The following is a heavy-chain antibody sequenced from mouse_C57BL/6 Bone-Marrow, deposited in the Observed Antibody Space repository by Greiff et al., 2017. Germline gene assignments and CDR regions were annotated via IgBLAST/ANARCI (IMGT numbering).Heavy chain of an antibody. CDR2: IDPANGNT. CDR3: ARRCYYGYEYFDY. J-gene: IGHJ2*01. CDR1: GFNIKNTY. V-gene: IGHV14-3*01. Sequence: EVKLQQSVAELVRPGASVKLSCTASGFNIKNTYMHWVKQRPEQGLEWIGRIDPANGNTTYAPKFPGKATITSDTSYNTAYLQLSSLTSEDTAIYYCARRCYYGYEYFDYWGQGTTLTVSS. D-gene: IGHD2-2*01.